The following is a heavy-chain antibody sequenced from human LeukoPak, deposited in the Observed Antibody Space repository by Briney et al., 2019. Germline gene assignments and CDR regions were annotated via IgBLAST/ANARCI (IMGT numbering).Heavy chain of an antibody. CDR1: GFTFSSYA. CDR3: AKGYSSSFTHFDY. CDR2: ISGSGGST. Sequence: HSGGSLRLSCAASGFTFSSYAMSWVRQAPGKGLEWVSAISGSGGSTYYADSVKGRFTISRDNSKNTLYLQMNSLRAEDTAVYYCAKGYSSSFTHFDYWGQGTLVTVSS. V-gene: IGHV3-23*01. D-gene: IGHD6-13*01. J-gene: IGHJ4*02.